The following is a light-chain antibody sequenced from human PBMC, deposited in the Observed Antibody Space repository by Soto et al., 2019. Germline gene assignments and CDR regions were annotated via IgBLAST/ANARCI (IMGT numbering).Light chain of an antibody. CDR1: QSLLSSNGNNY. CDR2: DAS. Sequence: DIVLTQSPLSLPVTPGEPASISCRSSQSLLSSNGNNYLDWYLQKPGQSPQVLIYDASKRATGIPDRFSGSGSGTDFTLTTSRLEPEDFAVYYCQQYGSSPPDTFGQGTKVDIK. CDR3: QQYGSSPPDT. V-gene: IGKV2-28*01. J-gene: IGKJ1*01.